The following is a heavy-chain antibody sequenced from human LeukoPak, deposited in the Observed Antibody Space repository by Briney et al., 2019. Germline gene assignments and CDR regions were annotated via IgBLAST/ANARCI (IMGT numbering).Heavy chain of an antibody. J-gene: IGHJ3*02. Sequence: SETLSLTCTVSGYSISSGYYWGWIRQPPGKGLEWIGSIYHSGSTYYNPSLKSRVTISVDTSKNQFSLKLSSVTAADTAVYYCARDRVSGGKIVPAATRPALDAFDIWGQGTMVTVSS. CDR1: GYSISSGYY. D-gene: IGHD2-2*01. CDR2: IYHSGST. V-gene: IGHV4-38-2*02. CDR3: ARDRVSGGKIVPAATRPALDAFDI.